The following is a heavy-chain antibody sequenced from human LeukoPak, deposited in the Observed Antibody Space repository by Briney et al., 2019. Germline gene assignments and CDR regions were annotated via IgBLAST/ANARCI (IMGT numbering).Heavy chain of an antibody. V-gene: IGHV1-46*01. J-gene: IGHJ5*02. D-gene: IGHD2-2*02. CDR2: INPSGGIT. CDR1: GYTFTSYY. CDR3: ARMSGYCSSGCCYTDNWFDP. Sequence: ASVKVSCKASGYTFTSYYMNCVRQAPGQGLEWMGIINPSGGITSYAQKFQGRITMTRDTSTSTVYMELSSLRSEDTAVYYCARMSGYCSSGCCYTDNWFDPWGQGTLVTVSS.